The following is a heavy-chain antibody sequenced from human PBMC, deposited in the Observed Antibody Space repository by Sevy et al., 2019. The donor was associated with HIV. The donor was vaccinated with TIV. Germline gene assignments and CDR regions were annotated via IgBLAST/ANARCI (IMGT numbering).Heavy chain of an antibody. D-gene: IGHD2-15*01. CDR2: IYSGGST. J-gene: IGHJ3*02. CDR1: GFTVSSNY. V-gene: IGHV3-53*01. Sequence: GGSLRLSCAASGFTVSSNYMSWVRQAPGKGLEWVSVIYSGGSTYYADSVKGRFTISGDNSKNTLYLQMNRLRAEDTAVYYWARDTYCSGGSCYGDDAFDIWGQGTMVTVSS. CDR3: ARDTYCSGGSCYGDDAFDI.